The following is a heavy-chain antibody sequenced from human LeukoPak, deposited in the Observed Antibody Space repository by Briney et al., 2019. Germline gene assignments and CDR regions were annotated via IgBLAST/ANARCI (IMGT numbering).Heavy chain of an antibody. D-gene: IGHD4-17*01. V-gene: IGHV3-23*01. CDR2: ISGSGGKT. Sequence: GGPLRLSCAASGLTFGDHAMSWVRQPPGKGLEWVSAISGSGGKTYYTDSVKGRFTISRDNSKNTVNLQMNSLRAEDTAVYYCAKGRGTTVTSGANYWGQGTLVTVSS. CDR1: GLTFGDHA. CDR3: AKGRGTTVTSGANY. J-gene: IGHJ4*02.